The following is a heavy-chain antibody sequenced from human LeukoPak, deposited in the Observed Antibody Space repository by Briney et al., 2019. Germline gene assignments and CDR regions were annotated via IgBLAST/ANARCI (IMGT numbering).Heavy chain of an antibody. CDR2: GEGDESSS. CDR3: ARGPYGSATDY. D-gene: IGHD3-10*01. J-gene: IGHJ4*02. V-gene: IGHV3-74*03. Sequence: GGSLRLSCAASGFTLRNYWMNWVRQAPGKGLVWVARGEGDESSSTYADSVKGRFTISRDNAKNTLYVQMNSLRAEDTAVYYCARGPYGSATDYWGQGTLVTVSS. CDR1: GFTLRNYW.